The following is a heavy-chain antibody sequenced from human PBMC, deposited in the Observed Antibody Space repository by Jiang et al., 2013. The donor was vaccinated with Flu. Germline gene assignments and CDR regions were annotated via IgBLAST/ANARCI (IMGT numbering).Heavy chain of an antibody. J-gene: IGHJ6*02. Sequence: QLVESGGGLVQPGGSLRLSCAASGFTFSTYAMSWVRQAPGKGLEWVSALSGSGGSTYYADSVNGRFTISRDNSKNTLYLQMNSLGADDTAVYYCAKGRQQLDSRYYYGMDVWGQGTTVTVSS. CDR1: GFTFSTYA. CDR3: AKGRQQLDSRYYYGMDV. CDR2: LSGSGGST. V-gene: IGHV3-23*04. D-gene: IGHD6-13*01.